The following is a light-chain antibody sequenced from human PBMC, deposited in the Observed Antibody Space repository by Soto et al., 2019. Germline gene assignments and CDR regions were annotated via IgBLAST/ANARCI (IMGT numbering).Light chain of an antibody. J-gene: IGKJ4*01. CDR1: QSVLYSSNNKNY. CDR3: QQYYSTPPT. V-gene: IGKV4-1*01. Sequence: DIVMTQSPDSLAVSLGERATINCESSQSVLYSSNNKNYLAWYQQKPGQPPKELIYWASTRESGVPDRFSGSGSGTDFTLTISSLQAEDVAVYYCQQYYSTPPTFGGGTKVEIK. CDR2: WAS.